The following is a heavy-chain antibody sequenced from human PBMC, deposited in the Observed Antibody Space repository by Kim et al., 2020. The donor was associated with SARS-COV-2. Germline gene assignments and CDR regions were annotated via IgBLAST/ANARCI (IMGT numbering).Heavy chain of an antibody. CDR3: ARDRLLYGSGKNWFDP. J-gene: IGHJ5*02. V-gene: IGHV3-30*01. D-gene: IGHD3-10*01. Sequence: VKGRFTISRDNPKNTLYLQMNSLRAEDTAVYYCARDRLLYGSGKNWFDPWGQGTLVTVSS.